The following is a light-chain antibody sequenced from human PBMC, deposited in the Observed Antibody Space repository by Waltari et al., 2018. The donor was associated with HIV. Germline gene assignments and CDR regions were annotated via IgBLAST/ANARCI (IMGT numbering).Light chain of an antibody. CDR1: TPTIASTN. J-gene: IGLJ2*01. CDR3: VAWEDSLGGVV. CDR2: RNN. Sequence: SVLTQPPSSSGTPGQRVTISCSRTTPTIASTNVFWYQHLPGTAPKLLIRRNNQRPSGVPDRFSGSTSGTSASLAISGLRSEDEADYYCVAWEDSLGGVVFGGGTKVAVL. V-gene: IGLV1-47*01.